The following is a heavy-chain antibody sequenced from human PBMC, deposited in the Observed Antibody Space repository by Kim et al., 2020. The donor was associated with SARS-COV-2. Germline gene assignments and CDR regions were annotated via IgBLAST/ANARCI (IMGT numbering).Heavy chain of an antibody. V-gene: IGHV3-53*01. D-gene: IGHD6-6*01. J-gene: IGHJ5*02. Sequence: TNSADSVKGRLTISRDNSKNTLFLQMGSLRADDTAIYYCARTSSTFKFPTWGQGTLVTVSS. CDR2: T. CDR3: ARTSSTFKFPT.